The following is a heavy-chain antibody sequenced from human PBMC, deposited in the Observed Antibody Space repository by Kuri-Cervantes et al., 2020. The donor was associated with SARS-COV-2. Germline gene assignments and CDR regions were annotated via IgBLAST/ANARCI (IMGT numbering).Heavy chain of an antibody. V-gene: IGHV3-74*01. D-gene: IGHD6-19*01. CDR3: ATPREVIAVAGAFDY. CDR2: INSDGSST. CDR1: GFTFSSYW. J-gene: IGHJ4*02. Sequence: GGSLRLSCAASGFTFSSYWMHWVRQAPGKGLVWVSRINSDGSSTSYADSVKGRFTISRDNSKNTLYLQMDSLRAEDTAVYYCATPREVIAVAGAFDYWGQGTLVTVSS.